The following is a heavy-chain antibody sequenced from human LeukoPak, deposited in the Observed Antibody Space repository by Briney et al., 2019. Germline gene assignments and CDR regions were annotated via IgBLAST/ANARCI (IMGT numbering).Heavy chain of an antibody. V-gene: IGHV4-59*01. Sequence: SETLSLTCTVSRGSISSYYWSWIRQPPGKGLEWIGYIYYSGSTNYNPSLKSRVTISVDTSKNQFSLKLSSVTAADTAVYYCARGVYDFWSGYSTFDYWGQGTLVTVSS. CDR1: RGSISSYY. D-gene: IGHD3-3*01. CDR3: ARGVYDFWSGYSTFDY. CDR2: IYYSGST. J-gene: IGHJ4*02.